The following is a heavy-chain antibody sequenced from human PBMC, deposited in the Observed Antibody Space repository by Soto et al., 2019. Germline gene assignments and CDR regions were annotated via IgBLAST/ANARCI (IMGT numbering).Heavy chain of an antibody. J-gene: IGHJ4*02. D-gene: IGHD3-3*01. CDR3: AKSSGITIFGVSVDY. CDR2: ISYGGSNK. CDR1: GFTFSSYG. V-gene: IGHV3-30*18. Sequence: QVQLVESGGGVVQPGRSLRLSCAASGFTFSSYGMHWVRQAPGKGLEWVAVISYGGSNKYYADSVKGRFTISRDNSKNTLYLQMNSLRAEDTAVYYCAKSSGITIFGVSVDYWGQGTLVTVSS.